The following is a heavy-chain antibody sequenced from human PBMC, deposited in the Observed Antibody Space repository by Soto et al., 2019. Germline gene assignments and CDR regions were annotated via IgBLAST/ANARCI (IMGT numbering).Heavy chain of an antibody. CDR3: ARDFIQEWELLTAHDAFDI. CDR2: IYYSGST. D-gene: IGHD1-26*01. J-gene: IGHJ3*02. CDR1: GGSISSGGYY. V-gene: IGHV4-31*03. Sequence: QVQLQESGPGLVKPSQTLSLTCTVSGGSISSGGYYWSWIRQHPGKGLEWIGYIYYSGSTYYNPSLKSRVTISVDTSKNQFSLKLSSVTAADTAVYYCARDFIQEWELLTAHDAFDIWGQGTMVTVSS.